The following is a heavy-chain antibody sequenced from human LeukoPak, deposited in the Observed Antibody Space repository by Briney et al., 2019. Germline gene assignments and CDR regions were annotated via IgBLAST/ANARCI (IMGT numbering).Heavy chain of an antibody. J-gene: IGHJ4*02. D-gene: IGHD6-19*01. CDR3: AREAYSSGSY. V-gene: IGHV4-34*01. Sequence: SETLSLTCAVYGGSFSGYYWSWIRQPPGKGLEWIGEINHSGSTNYNPSLKSRVTISVDTSKNQFSLKLSSVTAADTAVYYCAREAYSSGSYWGQGTLVIVSS. CDR2: INHSGST. CDR1: GGSFSGYY.